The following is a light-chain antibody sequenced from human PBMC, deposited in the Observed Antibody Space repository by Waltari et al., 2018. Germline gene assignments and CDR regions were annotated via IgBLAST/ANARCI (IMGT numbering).Light chain of an antibody. J-gene: IGLJ3*02. CDR3: QTGGFGIWV. CDR2: VNSDGSH. CDR1: RGHSSYA. Sequence: QLMLTQSPSASASLGASVRLTCTLSRGHSSYAVAWHQQQPEKGPRYLMKVNSDGSHIKGDGIPDRFSGSSSGAERYLTISSLQSEDEADYYCQTGGFGIWVFGGGTKLTVL. V-gene: IGLV4-69*01.